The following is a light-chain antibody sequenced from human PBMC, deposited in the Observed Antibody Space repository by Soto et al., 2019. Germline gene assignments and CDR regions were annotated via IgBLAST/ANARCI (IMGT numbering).Light chain of an antibody. Sequence: QSALTQPASVSGSPGQSITISCTGTSSDVGGYNSVSWYQHHPGKAPKLMIYDVSHRPSGVSNRFSGSKSGNTASLTIAGLQAEDEADYYCSSYTSSSTLIVFGGGTQLTVL. CDR3: SSYTSSSTLIV. CDR2: DVS. V-gene: IGLV2-14*01. J-gene: IGLJ2*01. CDR1: SSDVGGYNS.